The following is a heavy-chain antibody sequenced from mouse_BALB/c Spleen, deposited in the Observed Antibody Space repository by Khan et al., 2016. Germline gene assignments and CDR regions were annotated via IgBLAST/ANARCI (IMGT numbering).Heavy chain of an antibody. Sequence: QVQLQQSGAELAKPGASVKMSCKASGYTFTSYWMHWVKQRPGQGLEWIGYINPSTGYTEYNQKFKDKATLTADKSSSTAYMQLSSLTSEDSAVYYCANYYGSSYAMDYWCQGTSVTVSS. J-gene: IGHJ4*01. CDR2: INPSTGYT. D-gene: IGHD1-1*01. CDR3: ANYYGSSYAMDY. CDR1: GYTFTSYW. V-gene: IGHV1-7*01.